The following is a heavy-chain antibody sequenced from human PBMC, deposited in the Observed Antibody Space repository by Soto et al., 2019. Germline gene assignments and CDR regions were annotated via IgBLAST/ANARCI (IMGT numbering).Heavy chain of an antibody. CDR1: GFSLATVGEG. Sequence: QITLKESGPTLVKPTQTLSLTCTVSGFSLATVGEGVGWVRQPPGKALEGLALIYWNDEKRFSPSLESRLTITKDTSKNQVVLTMTNMNSVDTARYYCVHIGPWGSYRQGRFDPGGQGTLVTVSS. D-gene: IGHD3-16*02. J-gene: IGHJ5*02. V-gene: IGHV2-5*01. CDR3: VHIGPWGSYRQGRFDP. CDR2: IYWNDEK.